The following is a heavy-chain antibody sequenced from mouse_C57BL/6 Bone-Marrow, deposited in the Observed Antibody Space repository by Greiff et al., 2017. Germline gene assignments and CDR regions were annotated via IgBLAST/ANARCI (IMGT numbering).Heavy chain of an antibody. J-gene: IGHJ1*03. CDR2: IYPRDGST. D-gene: IGHD1-1*01. CDR3: ARLEFDGSSGDWYFEV. Sequence: VKLVESGPELVKPGASVKLSCKASGYTFTSYDINWVKQRPGQGLEWIGWIYPRDGSTKYNEKFKGKATLTVDTSSSTAYMERHSLTSEDAAVYFCARLEFDGSSGDWYFEVWGTGTTVTVSS. V-gene: IGHV1-85*01. CDR1: GYTFTSYD.